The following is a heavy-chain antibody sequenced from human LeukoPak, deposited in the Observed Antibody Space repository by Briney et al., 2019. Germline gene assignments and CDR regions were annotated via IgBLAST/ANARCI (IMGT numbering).Heavy chain of an antibody. CDR2: IYYDGSNK. CDR1: GFTFSNYG. V-gene: IGHV3-33*06. J-gene: IGHJ4*02. Sequence: GGSLRLSCAASGFTFSNYGMHWVRQAPGKGLEWVALIYYDGSNKYYQDSVKGRFTISRDNSKNTLYLQMDSLRAEDTAVYYCANNFDYWGQGTLVTVSS. CDR3: ANNFDY.